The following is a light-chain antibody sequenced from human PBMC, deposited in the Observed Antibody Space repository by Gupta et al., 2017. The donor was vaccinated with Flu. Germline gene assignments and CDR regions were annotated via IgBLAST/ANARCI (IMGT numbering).Light chain of an antibody. CDR3: QQANSFLGLT. CDR2: AAS. Sequence: DIQMTQSPSSVSASIGDTVTITCRASQSFNTWLAWYQQKPGKVPKLLIYAASTLESGVPPRFSGSGSGADFTLTINGLQPEDFATYYCQQANSFLGLTFGGGTKVEIK. CDR1: QSFNTW. J-gene: IGKJ4*01. V-gene: IGKV1D-12*01.